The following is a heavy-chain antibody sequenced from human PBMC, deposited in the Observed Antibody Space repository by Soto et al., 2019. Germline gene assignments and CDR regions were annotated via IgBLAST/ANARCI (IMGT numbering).Heavy chain of an antibody. J-gene: IGHJ5*02. CDR2: IKHDGSEL. V-gene: IGHV3-7*02. CDR3: SKSLYDSPGAS. D-gene: IGHD3-22*01. CDR1: GFTFSSYW. Sequence: EVQLVESGGGLVQSGGSLRLSCAASGFTFSSYWISWVRQGPGQGPEWVANIKHDGSELYYVDSVKGRFTIYRDNAKSSLYLHMTSLRAEDTAVYDVSKSLYDSPGASWGQGSLVTVS.